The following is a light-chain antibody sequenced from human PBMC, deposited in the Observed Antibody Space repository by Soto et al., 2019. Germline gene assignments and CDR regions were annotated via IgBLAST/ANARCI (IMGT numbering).Light chain of an antibody. CDR3: QQYGSSPLVT. J-gene: IGKJ5*01. V-gene: IGKV3-20*01. Sequence: EIVLTQSPGTLSLSPGERATLSCRASQRVRSSYLAWYQQKPGLAPRLLIYGASSRATGVPDRFSGSGSGTDFTLTISRLEPEDFAVYYCQQYGSSPLVTFGQGTRLEIK. CDR1: QRVRSSY. CDR2: GAS.